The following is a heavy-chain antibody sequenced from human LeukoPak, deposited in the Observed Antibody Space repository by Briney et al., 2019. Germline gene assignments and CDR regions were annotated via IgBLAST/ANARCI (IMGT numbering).Heavy chain of an antibody. CDR2: INDSGST. D-gene: IGHD2-15*01. Sequence: SETLSLTCAVYGGSFSGYYWSLIRRPPGKGLEWIGEINDSGSTNYNPSLKSRVTISVDTSKNQFSLKLSSVTAADTAVYYCARGVLGYCSGGSCYLDYFDYWGQGTLVTVSS. CDR3: ARGVLGYCSGGSCYLDYFDY. J-gene: IGHJ4*02. CDR1: GGSFSGYY. V-gene: IGHV4-34*01.